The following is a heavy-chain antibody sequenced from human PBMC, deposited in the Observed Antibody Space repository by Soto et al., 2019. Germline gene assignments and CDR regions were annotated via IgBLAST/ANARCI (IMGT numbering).Heavy chain of an antibody. D-gene: IGHD4-17*01. J-gene: IGHJ4*02. Sequence: EVQLVESGGALVQPGGSLRLSCAASGFTLLTYSMNWVRQAPGKGLEWVAYISSSGSAIYYADSVKGRFTISRDTAKKSVYLQMNSLRDEATAVYYWASGDGYGDYAGHWGQGTLVIVSS. V-gene: IGHV3-48*02. CDR1: GFTLLTYS. CDR3: ASGDGYGDYAGH. CDR2: ISSSGSAI.